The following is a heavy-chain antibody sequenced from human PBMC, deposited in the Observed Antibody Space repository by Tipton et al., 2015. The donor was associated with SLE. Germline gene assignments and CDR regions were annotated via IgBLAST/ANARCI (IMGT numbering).Heavy chain of an antibody. CDR1: GGSISSGSYY. Sequence: TLSLTCTVSGGSISSGSYYWSWIRQPAGKGLEWIGRIYTSGSTNYNPSLKSRVTISVDTSKNHFSLKLSSVTAADTAVYYCAREGYSSSSVYYYMDVWGKGTTVTVSS. V-gene: IGHV4-61*02. J-gene: IGHJ6*03. CDR3: AREGYSSSSVYYYMDV. D-gene: IGHD6-6*01. CDR2: IYTSGST.